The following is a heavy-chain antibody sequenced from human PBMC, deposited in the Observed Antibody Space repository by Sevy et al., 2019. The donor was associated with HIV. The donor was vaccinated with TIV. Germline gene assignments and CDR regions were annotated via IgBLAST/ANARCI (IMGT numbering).Heavy chain of an antibody. CDR1: GFTFRTYA. V-gene: IGHV3-33*01. D-gene: IGHD6-6*01. Sequence: GGSLRLSCAASGFTFRTYAMHWVRQAPGKGLEWVAVIWYDGSNEHYVDSVKGRFTISRDNSKNTLYLQMNSLRVEDTAVYHCTRGFLSARPRGDAFEIWGQGTKVTVSS. J-gene: IGHJ3*02. CDR2: IWYDGSNE. CDR3: TRGFLSARPRGDAFEI.